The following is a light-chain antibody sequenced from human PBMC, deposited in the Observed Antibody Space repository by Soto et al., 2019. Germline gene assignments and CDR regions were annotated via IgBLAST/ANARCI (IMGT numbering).Light chain of an antibody. CDR2: AAS. V-gene: IGKV1-39*01. Sequence: DIQMTQSPSSLSSSVGGIFTITCRASQSISSYLNWYQQKPGKAPKLLIYAASSLQSGVPSRFSGSGSGTDFTLTISSLQPEDFATYYCQQSYSTPGTFGQGTKVDIK. CDR3: QQSYSTPGT. J-gene: IGKJ1*01. CDR1: QSISSY.